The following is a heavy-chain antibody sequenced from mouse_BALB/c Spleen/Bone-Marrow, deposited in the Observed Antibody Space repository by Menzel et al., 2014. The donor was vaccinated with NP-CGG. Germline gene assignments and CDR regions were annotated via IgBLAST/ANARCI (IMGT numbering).Heavy chain of an antibody. Sequence: EVQVVESGGGLVQPGGSLKLSCAASGFVFSRYWMSWVRQAPGKGLEWIGEINPESSTINYTPSLKDKFIISRDNAKNTRYLQMSKVRSEDTALYYCARLNYYGNLFVWGAGTTVTVSS. J-gene: IGHJ1*01. V-gene: IGHV4-1*02. CDR2: INPESSTI. CDR3: ARLNYYGNLFV. CDR1: GFVFSRYW. D-gene: IGHD1-1*01.